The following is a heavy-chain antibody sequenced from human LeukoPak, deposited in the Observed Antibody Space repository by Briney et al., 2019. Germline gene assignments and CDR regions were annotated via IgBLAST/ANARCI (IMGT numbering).Heavy chain of an antibody. CDR3: IRSHRSGVHVFDT. V-gene: IGHV3-72*01. CDR2: IRNKVNSYTT. CDR1: GFTSSDHY. D-gene: IGHD6-19*01. Sequence: GGSLRLSCVGSGFTSSDHYIDWVRQAPGKGLEWVGRIRNKVNSYTTEYAASVKGRFIISRDDSRNSVFLQINSLKTEDTAVYYCIRSHRSGVHVFDTWGQGTRVTVSS. J-gene: IGHJ3*02.